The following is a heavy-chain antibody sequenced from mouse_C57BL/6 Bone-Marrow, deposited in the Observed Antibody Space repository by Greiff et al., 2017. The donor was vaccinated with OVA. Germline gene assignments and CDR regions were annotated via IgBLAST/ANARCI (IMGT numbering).Heavy chain of an antibody. Sequence: VQLQQSGAELVRPGTSVKLSCKASGYTFTSYWMHWVKQRPGQGLEWIGVIDPSDGYTNYNPKFKGKATLTVDTSSSTAYMQLSSLTSEDSAVYYCARRDSVYAMDYWGQGTSVTVSS. D-gene: IGHD2-12*01. V-gene: IGHV1-59*01. J-gene: IGHJ4*01. CDR2: IDPSDGYT. CDR3: ARRDSVYAMDY. CDR1: GYTFTSYW.